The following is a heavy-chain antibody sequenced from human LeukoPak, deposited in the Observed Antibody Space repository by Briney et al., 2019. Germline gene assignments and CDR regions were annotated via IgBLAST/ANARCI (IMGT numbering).Heavy chain of an antibody. CDR2: ISRSSSYI. D-gene: IGHD1-26*01. V-gene: IGHV3-21*01. Sequence: GGSLRLSCAASGFTFTSYSTNWVRQAPGKGLEWLSSISRSSSYIYYAVSVKGRFTISRDNAKNSLYLQMNSLRAEDTGVYYCSRERVGATVLDPWGQGTLVTVSP. CDR3: SRERVGATVLDP. CDR1: GFTFTSYS. J-gene: IGHJ5*02.